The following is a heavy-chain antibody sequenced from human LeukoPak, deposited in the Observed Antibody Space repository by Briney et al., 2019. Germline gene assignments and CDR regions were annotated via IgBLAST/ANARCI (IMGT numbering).Heavy chain of an antibody. CDR2: IKSDGGT. J-gene: IGHJ1*01. CDR1: RFTFSTYW. D-gene: IGHD3-22*01. Sequence: PGGSLRLSCAASRFTFSTYWMHWVRQAPGKGLVWVSRIKSDGGTNYADSVKGRFTISRDNAKKTVSPQMNSLRPEDTGVYYCARAPSEIGGYYPEYFRHWGQGTLVTVSS. V-gene: IGHV3-74*01. CDR3: ARAPSEIGGYYPEYFRH.